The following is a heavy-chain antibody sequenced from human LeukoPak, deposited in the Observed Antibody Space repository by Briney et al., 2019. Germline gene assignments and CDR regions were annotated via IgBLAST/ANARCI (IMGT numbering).Heavy chain of an antibody. CDR3: ARLAYDNSGYYYFDY. Sequence: PSETLSLTCTVSGGSISSRSYYWGWIRQPPGKGLEWIGAMYYSGGTYYNPSLKSRVTIYVDTSKNQFSLKLNSVTAADTAVYYCARLAYDNSGYYYFDYWGQGTLVTVSS. CDR2: MYYSGGT. V-gene: IGHV4-39*01. D-gene: IGHD3-22*01. J-gene: IGHJ4*02. CDR1: GGSISSRSYY.